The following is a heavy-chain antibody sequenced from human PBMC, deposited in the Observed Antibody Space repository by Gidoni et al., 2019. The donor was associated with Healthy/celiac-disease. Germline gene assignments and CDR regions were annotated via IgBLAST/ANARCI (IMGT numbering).Heavy chain of an antibody. Sequence: QVQLVQSGAEVKKPGAAVTVSCKVSGNTSTELSMHWVRQAPGNGLEWMGGCDPEAGETIYAQKFQGRVTMTEDTSTDTAYMELSSLSSEDTAVYYCAIVLMTTVLGYGMDVWGQGTTVTVSS. CDR1: GNTSTELS. D-gene: IGHD4-17*01. CDR2: CDPEAGET. CDR3: AIVLMTTVLGYGMDV. V-gene: IGHV1-24*01. J-gene: IGHJ6*02.